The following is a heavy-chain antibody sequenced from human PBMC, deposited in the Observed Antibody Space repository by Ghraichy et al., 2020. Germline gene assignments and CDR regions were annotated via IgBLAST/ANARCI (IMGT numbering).Heavy chain of an antibody. D-gene: IGHD3-16*02. J-gene: IGHJ4*02. V-gene: IGHV4-34*01. CDR2: INHSGST. CDR1: GGSFSGYY. Sequence: SETLSLTCAVYGGSFSGYYWSWIRQPPGKGLEWIGEINHSGSTNYNPSLKSRVTISVDTSKNQFSLKLSSVTAADTAVYYCARGTARGYYDYVWGSYRYQALDYWGQGTLVTVSS. CDR3: ARGTARGYYDYVWGSYRYQALDY.